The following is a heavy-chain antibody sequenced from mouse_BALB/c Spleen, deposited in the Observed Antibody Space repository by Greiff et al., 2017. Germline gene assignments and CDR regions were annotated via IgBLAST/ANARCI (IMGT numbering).Heavy chain of an antibody. J-gene: IGHJ3*01. CDR3: ARGGSSAY. D-gene: IGHD1-1*01. Sequence: QVQLKESGAELARPGASVKLSCKASGYTFTSYWMQWVKQRPGQGLEWIGAIYPGDGDTRYTQKFKGKATLTADKSSSTAYMQLSSLASEDSAVYYCARGGSSAYWGQGTLVTVSA. CDR2: IYPGDGDT. V-gene: IGHV1-87*01. CDR1: GYTFTSYW.